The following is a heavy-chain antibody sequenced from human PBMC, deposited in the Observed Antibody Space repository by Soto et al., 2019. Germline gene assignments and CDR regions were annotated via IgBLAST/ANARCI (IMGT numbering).Heavy chain of an antibody. Sequence: GESLKISCKGSGYSFTSYWISWVRQMPGKGLEWMGRIDPSDSYTNYSPSFQGHVTISADKSISTAYLQWSSLKASDTAMYYCARLRGDYDYYYYAMDVWGQGTTVTVS. CDR3: ARLRGDYDYYYYAMDV. D-gene: IGHD4-17*01. V-gene: IGHV5-10-1*01. J-gene: IGHJ6*02. CDR1: GYSFTSYW. CDR2: IDPSDSYT.